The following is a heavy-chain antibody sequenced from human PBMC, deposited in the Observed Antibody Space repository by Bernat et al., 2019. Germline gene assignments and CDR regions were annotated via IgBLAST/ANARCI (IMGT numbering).Heavy chain of an antibody. D-gene: IGHD3-22*01. CDR1: GGSISSSSYY. CDR3: ARARGITMISAGVNYFDY. J-gene: IGHJ4*02. Sequence: QLQLQESGPGLVKPSETLSLTCTVSGGSISSSSYYWGWIRQPPGKGLEWIGYIYYSGSTYYNPSLKSRVTISVDTSKNQFSLKLSSVTAADTAVYYCARARGITMISAGVNYFDYWGQGTLVTVSS. V-gene: IGHV4-31*03. CDR2: IYYSGST.